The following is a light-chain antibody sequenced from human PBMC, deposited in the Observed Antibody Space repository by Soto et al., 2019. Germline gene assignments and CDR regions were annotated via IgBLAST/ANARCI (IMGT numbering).Light chain of an antibody. V-gene: IGKV2-30*01. CDR1: QSLVYRDGNTY. CDR3: MQGTLWPPL. CDR2: KVS. Sequence: DVVMTQSPLSLPVTLGQPASISCRSSQSLVYRDGNTYLNWFQQRPGQSPRRLIYKVSNRDSGVPDRFSGSGSGTDFTLKISRVEAEDVGVYYCMQGTLWPPLFGGGTKLEIK. J-gene: IGKJ4*01.